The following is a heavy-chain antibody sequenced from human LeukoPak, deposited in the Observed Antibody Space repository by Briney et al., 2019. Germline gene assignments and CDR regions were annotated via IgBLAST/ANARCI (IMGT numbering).Heavy chain of an antibody. V-gene: IGHV3-21*01. D-gene: IGHD1-7*01. CDR1: GFTFSSYS. CDR2: ISSSSSYI. CDR3: ARGRWNYGFHNWFDP. J-gene: IGHJ5*02. Sequence: GGSLRLSCAASGFTFSSYSMDWVRQAPGKGLEWVSSISSSSSYIYYADSVKGRFTISRDNAKNSLYLQMNSLRAEDTAVYYCARGRWNYGFHNWFDPWGQGTLVTVSS.